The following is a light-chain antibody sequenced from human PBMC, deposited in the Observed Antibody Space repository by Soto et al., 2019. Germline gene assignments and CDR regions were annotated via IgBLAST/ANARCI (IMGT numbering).Light chain of an antibody. Sequence: QSALTQPRSASGSPGQSVTISCTGARSDVGGYRFVSWYQQHPDKAPKLMIYDVDKRPSGVPDRFSGSKSGNTASLTISGLQAEDEADYFCCSGVGGCTWVFGGGTKVTVL. V-gene: IGLV2-11*01. J-gene: IGLJ3*02. CDR3: CSGVGGCTWV. CDR1: RSDVGGYRF. CDR2: DVD.